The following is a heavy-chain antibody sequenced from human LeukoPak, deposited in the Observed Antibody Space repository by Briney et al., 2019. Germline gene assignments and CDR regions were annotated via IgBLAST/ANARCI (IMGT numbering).Heavy chain of an antibody. Sequence: GGSLRLSCAASGFTFNNYAMTWVRQAPGKGLEWVPAINAGGGSTHNADSVKGRFTISRAISKSTVYLQMNTLRADDTAVYYCAKGGGDYYFDYWGQGTLVTVSS. V-gene: IGHV3-23*01. J-gene: IGHJ4*02. CDR2: INAGGGST. CDR3: AKGGGDYYFDY. CDR1: GFTFNNYA. D-gene: IGHD2-21*01.